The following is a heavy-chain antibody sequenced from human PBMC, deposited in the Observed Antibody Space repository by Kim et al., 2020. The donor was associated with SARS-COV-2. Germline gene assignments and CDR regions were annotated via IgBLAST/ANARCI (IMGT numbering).Heavy chain of an antibody. J-gene: IGHJ4*02. CDR1: GDSLTSPHW. V-gene: IGHV4-4*02. CDR3: ARGGRDASYGSGSYGYFDY. Sequence: SETLSLTCAVSGDSLTSPHWWTWVRQPPGKGLEWIGEIYHSGNTNYNSSLKSRVAISVDRSKNQFSLNLHSVTAADTAVYYCARGGRDASYGSGSYGYFDYWGQGMLVTVSS. CDR2: IYHSGNT. D-gene: IGHD3-10*01.